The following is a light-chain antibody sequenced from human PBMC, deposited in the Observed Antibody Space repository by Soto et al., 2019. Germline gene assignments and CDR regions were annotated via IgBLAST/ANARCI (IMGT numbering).Light chain of an antibody. V-gene: IGLV2-14*03. Sequence: QSALTQPASVCGSPGQSITIPCTGTSGDIGTFNYISWYQQYPGKAPKVMIYDVSSRPSGVSNRFSGSKSGNTASLTISGLQAEDEADYYCSSYSITRARLFGGGTKVTVL. CDR3: SSYSITRARL. CDR2: DVS. J-gene: IGLJ3*02. CDR1: SGDIGTFNY.